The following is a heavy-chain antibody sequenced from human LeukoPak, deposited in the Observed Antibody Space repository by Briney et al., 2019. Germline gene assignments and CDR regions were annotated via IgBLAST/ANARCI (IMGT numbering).Heavy chain of an antibody. J-gene: IGHJ6*02. V-gene: IGHV1-18*01. CDR1: GYTFTSYG. CDR3: ARIGPVVAATRSSLPYYYYGMDV. Sequence: GASVKVSCKASGYTFTSYGISWVRQAPGQGLERMGWISAYNGNTNYAQKLQGRVTMTTDTSTSTAYMELRSLRSDDTAVYYCARIGPVVAATRSSLPYYYYGMDVWGQGTTVTVSS. D-gene: IGHD2-15*01. CDR2: ISAYNGNT.